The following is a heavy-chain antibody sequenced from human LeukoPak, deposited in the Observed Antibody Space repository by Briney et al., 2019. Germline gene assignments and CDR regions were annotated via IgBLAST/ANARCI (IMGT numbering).Heavy chain of an antibody. J-gene: IGHJ4*02. D-gene: IGHD2-2*01. V-gene: IGHV3-30*02. CDR1: GFIISSYG. Sequence: GGSLRLSCAASGFIISSYGMHWVRQAPGKGLEWVAFIRYNGYDKYYADSVKGRFTISRDNSKNTLYVQMNSLRAEDTAVYYCARNEGGCTSTSCLDYWGQGTLVTVSS. CDR2: IRYNGYDK. CDR3: ARNEGGCTSTSCLDY.